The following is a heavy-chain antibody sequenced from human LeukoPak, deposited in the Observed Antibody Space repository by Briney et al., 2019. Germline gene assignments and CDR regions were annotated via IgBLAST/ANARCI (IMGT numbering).Heavy chain of an antibody. V-gene: IGHV1-2*02. CDR3: ARDLDPTIVTPGVENHNWFDP. J-gene: IGHJ5*02. CDR2: INSYTGGT. Sequence: ASVKVSCKASGYTFTANYIHWVRQAPGQGLEWMGWINSYTGGTNYAQKFQGRVTMTRDTAINTAYMEMSRLTSDDTAVYYCARDLDPTIVTPGVENHNWFDPWGQGTLVTVSS. CDR1: GYTFTANY. D-gene: IGHD4-11*01.